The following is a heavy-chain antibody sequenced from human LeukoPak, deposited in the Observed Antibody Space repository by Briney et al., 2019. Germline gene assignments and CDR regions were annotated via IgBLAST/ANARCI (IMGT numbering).Heavy chain of an antibody. CDR2: INHSGST. J-gene: IGHJ4*02. CDR1: GGSFSGYY. D-gene: IGHD6-19*01. Sequence: SETLSLTCAVYGGSFSGYYWSWIRQPPGKGLEWIGEINHSGSTNYNPSLKSRVTISVDTSKNQFSLKLSSVTAADTAVYYCARAGYSSGWYYFDYWGQGTLVTVSS. V-gene: IGHV4-34*01. CDR3: ARAGYSSGWYYFDY.